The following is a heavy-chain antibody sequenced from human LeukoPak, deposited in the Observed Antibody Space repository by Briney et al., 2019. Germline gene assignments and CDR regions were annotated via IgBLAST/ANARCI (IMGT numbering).Heavy chain of an antibody. V-gene: IGHV1-69*13. Sequence: SVKVSCKASGGTFSSYAISWVRQAPEQGLEWMGGIIPIFGTANYAQKFQGRVTITADESTSTAYMGLSSLRSEDTAVYYCAREGDELKYSSRPFDYWGQGTLVTVSS. D-gene: IGHD6-19*01. CDR3: AREGDELKYSSRPFDY. CDR1: GGTFSSYA. J-gene: IGHJ4*02. CDR2: IIPIFGTA.